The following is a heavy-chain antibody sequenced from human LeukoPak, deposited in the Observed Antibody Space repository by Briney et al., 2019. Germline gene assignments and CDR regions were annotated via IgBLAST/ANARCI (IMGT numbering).Heavy chain of an antibody. D-gene: IGHD1-7*01. V-gene: IGHV1-2*06. CDR1: GYTFTGYY. CDR2: INPNSGGI. CDR3: ARAHPYTYNWNWGDY. J-gene: IGHJ4*02. Sequence: ASVKVSCKASGYTFTGYYMHWVRQAPGQGLEWMGRINPNSGGINYAQKFQGRVTMTRDTSISTAYMELSRLRSDDTAVYYCARAHPYTYNWNWGDYWGQGTLVTVSS.